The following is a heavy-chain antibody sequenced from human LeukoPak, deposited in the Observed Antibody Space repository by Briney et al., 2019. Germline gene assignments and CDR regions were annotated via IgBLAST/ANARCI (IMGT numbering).Heavy chain of an antibody. V-gene: IGHV3-30*18. CDR1: GFIFSNYG. CDR3: AKDRKYYYGMDV. J-gene: IGHJ6*04. D-gene: IGHD1-14*01. Sequence: GGSLRLSCAGSGFIFSNYGMHWVRQAPGKGLEWVAVISYDESKKYFADSVKGRFTISRDNSKNTLYLQMNSLRAEDTAVYYCAKDRKYYYGMDVWGEGTTVTVSS. CDR2: ISYDESKK.